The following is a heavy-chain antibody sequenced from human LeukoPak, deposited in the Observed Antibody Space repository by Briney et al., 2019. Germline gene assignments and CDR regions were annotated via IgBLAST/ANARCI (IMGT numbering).Heavy chain of an antibody. CDR2: IYTSGST. CDR3: ARVYYDTSGRYYYFDY. Sequence: SETLSLTCTVSGGSIRTYYWSWIRQPSGKGLEWIGRIYTSGSTNYNPSLKGRVTMSIDTSKNQFSLKLTSVTAADTAVYYCARVYYDTSGRYYYFDYWGQGTLVTVSS. J-gene: IGHJ4*02. CDR1: GGSIRTYY. V-gene: IGHV4-4*07. D-gene: IGHD3-22*01.